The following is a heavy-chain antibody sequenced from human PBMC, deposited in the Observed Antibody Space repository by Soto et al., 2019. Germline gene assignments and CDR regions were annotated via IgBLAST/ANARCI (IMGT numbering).Heavy chain of an antibody. D-gene: IGHD5-18*01. CDR2: INHSGST. CDR3: ARGLGTGGSYYYYYMDV. Sequence: SETLSLTCAVYGGSFSGYYWSWIRQPPGKGLEWIGEINHSGSTNYNPSLKSRVTISVDTSKNQFSLKLSSVTAADTAVYYCARGLGTGGSYYYYYMDVWGKGTTVTVSS. CDR1: GGSFSGYY. V-gene: IGHV4-34*01. J-gene: IGHJ6*03.